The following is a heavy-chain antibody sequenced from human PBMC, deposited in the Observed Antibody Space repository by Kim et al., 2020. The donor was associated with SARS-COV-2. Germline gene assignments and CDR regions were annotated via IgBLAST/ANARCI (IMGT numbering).Heavy chain of an antibody. Sequence: SETLSLTCTVSGGSISSYYWSWIRQPPGKGLDLIGYIYYSGSTNYKPSLKSRVTISVDTSKNQVSLKLSSVTAADTGVYYCARRGLGYCSGGSCENAFDIWGKGAMVTISS. CDR3: ARRGLGYCSGGSCENAFDI. CDR1: GGSISSYY. D-gene: IGHD2-15*01. J-gene: IGHJ3*02. V-gene: IGHV4-59*08. CDR2: IYYSGST.